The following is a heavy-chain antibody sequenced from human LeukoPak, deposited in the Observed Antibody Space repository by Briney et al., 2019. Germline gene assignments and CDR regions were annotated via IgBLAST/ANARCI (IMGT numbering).Heavy chain of an antibody. V-gene: IGHV1-24*01. D-gene: IGHD5-12*01. CDR2: VNPEDGET. Sequence: AASVKASCKVSGYSLTEFFMHWVRQAPGKGLEWMGGVNPEDGETIYAQKFQGRVTMTEDTSTDTAYMELSSLRSEDTAVYYCATESGYEEFDYWGQGTLVTVSS. CDR1: GYSLTEFF. CDR3: ATESGYEEFDY. J-gene: IGHJ4*02.